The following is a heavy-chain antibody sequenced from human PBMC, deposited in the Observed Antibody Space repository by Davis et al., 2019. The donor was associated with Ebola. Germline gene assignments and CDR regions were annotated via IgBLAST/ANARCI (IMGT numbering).Heavy chain of an antibody. Sequence: GASLKISCAASGFTFSGSAMHWVRQASGKGLEWVGRIRSKANSYATAYAASVKGRFTISRDDSKNTAYLQMNSLKTEDTAVYYCTRQGDSRWNLGMDVWGQGTTVTVSS. CDR1: GFTFSGSA. V-gene: IGHV3-73*01. CDR3: TRQGDSRWNLGMDV. J-gene: IGHJ6*02. CDR2: IRSKANSYAT. D-gene: IGHD1-7*01.